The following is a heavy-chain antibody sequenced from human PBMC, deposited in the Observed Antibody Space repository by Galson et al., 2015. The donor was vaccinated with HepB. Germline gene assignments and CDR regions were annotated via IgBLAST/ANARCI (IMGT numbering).Heavy chain of an antibody. CDR1: GYTFTGYY. Sequence: SVKVSCKASGYTFTGYYIHWVRQAPGQGLEWMGRINPNTGGTKYAQKFQGRVTTTRDTSINTAYMELSRLRFDDTVVYYCARDSGSYPNRFDYWGQGTLVIVSS. J-gene: IGHJ4*02. CDR2: INPNTGGT. V-gene: IGHV1-2*05. CDR3: ARDSGSYPNRFDY. D-gene: IGHD1-26*01.